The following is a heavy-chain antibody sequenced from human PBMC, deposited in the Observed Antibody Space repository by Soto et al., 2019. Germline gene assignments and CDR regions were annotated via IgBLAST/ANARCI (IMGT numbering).Heavy chain of an antibody. CDR1: GFTFSSYG. CDR3: ARARLTSYFDY. D-gene: IGHD1-1*01. CDR2: IWYDGSNK. V-gene: IGHV3-33*01. J-gene: IGHJ4*02. Sequence: GGSLRLSCAASGFTFSSYGMHWVRQAPGKGLEWVAVIWYDGSNKYYADSVKGRFTISRDNSKNTLYLQMNSLRAEDTAVFYCARARLTSYFDYWGQGTLVTVS.